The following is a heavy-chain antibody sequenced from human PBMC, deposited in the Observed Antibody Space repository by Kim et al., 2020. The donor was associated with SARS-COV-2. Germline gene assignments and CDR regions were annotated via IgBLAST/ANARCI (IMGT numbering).Heavy chain of an antibody. CDR1: GFTFSSHW. J-gene: IGHJ2*01. D-gene: IGHD5-12*01. CDR3: ARDGYSAFDL. Sequence: GGSLRLSCAASGFTFSSHWMSWVRQAPGRGLEWVANIKQDGSEKDYVDSVKGRFTISRDHAKNSLYLQMNSLRAEDTAVYYCARDGYSAFDLWGRGTLVTVSS. CDR2: IKQDGSEK. V-gene: IGHV3-7*03.